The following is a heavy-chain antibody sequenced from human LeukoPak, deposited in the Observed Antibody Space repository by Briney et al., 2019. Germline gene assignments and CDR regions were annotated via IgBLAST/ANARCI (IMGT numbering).Heavy chain of an antibody. CDR1: GFTFSSYA. J-gene: IGHJ4*02. CDR2: VSGSGSHT. D-gene: IGHD5-12*01. Sequence: PGGSLRPSCAASGFTFSSYAMSWVRQAPGKGLEWVSSVSGSGSHTYYADSVKGRFTISRDNSKNTLYLQMDSLRAEDAAVYYCAKDERGYDCYFDYWGQGALVTVSS. V-gene: IGHV3-23*01. CDR3: AKDERGYDCYFDY.